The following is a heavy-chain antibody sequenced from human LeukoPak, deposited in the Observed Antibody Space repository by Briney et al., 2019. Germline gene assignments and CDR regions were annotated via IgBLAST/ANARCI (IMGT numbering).Heavy chain of an antibody. Sequence: SETLSLTCTVSGGSISSSSYYWGWIRQPPGKGLEWIGSIYYSGSTYYNPSLKSRVTISVDTSKNQFSLKLSSVTAADTAVYYCAREGVITMVRGVNFGYWGQGTLVSVSS. D-gene: IGHD3-10*01. CDR2: IYYSGST. CDR1: GGSISSSSYY. V-gene: IGHV4-39*07. J-gene: IGHJ4*02. CDR3: AREGVITMVRGVNFGY.